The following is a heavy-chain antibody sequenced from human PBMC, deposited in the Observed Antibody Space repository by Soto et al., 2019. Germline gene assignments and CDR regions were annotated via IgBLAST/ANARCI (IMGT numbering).Heavy chain of an antibody. V-gene: IGHV3-11*05. Sequence: QVQLVESGGGLVKPGGSLRLSCAASGFTFSDYYMSWLRQAPGKGLEWISYISSSSDYTNYADSVKGRFTISRDNAKNSLYLQMNSLRAEDTAVYYCAREDYYDGSGYYSYWGQGTLVSVSS. CDR2: ISSSSDYT. J-gene: IGHJ4*02. CDR3: AREDYYDGSGYYSY. D-gene: IGHD3-22*01. CDR1: GFTFSDYY.